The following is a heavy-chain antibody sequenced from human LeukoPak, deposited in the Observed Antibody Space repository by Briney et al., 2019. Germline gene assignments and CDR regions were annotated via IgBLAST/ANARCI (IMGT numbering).Heavy chain of an antibody. J-gene: IGHJ5*02. D-gene: IGHD2-15*01. V-gene: IGHV4-38-2*01. CDR2: IYHSGST. CDR1: GYSLSSGYY. CDR3: ARGQVVLAATIQHNWFDP. Sequence: SETLSLTCAVSGYSLSSGYYWGWIRQPPGKGLEGIGSIYHSGSTYYNPSLNTRVTISVDTSNIQFSLKLSSVSAADTAVYYCARGQVVLAATIQHNWFDPWGQGTLVTVSS.